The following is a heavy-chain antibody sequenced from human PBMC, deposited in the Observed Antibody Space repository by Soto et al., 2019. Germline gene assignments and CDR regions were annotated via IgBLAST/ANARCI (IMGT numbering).Heavy chain of an antibody. J-gene: IGHJ5*02. CDR2: ISGTTPDI. V-gene: IGHV3-21*01. CDR1: GFTFSSYN. CDR3: ARDSSGGSAGWFDP. D-gene: IGHD2-15*01. Sequence: EVQLVESGGGLVKPGGSLRLSCAASGFTFSSYNMNWVRQAPGQGLEWVSSISGTTPDIYYADSVKGRFTISRDNAKNSLYMQMNSLRAEDTAGYYCARDSSGGSAGWFDPWGQGTLVTVSS.